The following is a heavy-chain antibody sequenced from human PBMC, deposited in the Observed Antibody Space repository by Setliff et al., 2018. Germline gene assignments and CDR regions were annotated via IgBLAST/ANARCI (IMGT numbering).Heavy chain of an antibody. CDR3: SRLVRYCTATSCQRLSGGEF. CDR2: ISPHTGNT. V-gene: IGHV1-18*01. Sequence: ASVKVSCKTSGYTFNDYGIAWVRQAPGQGLEWMGWISPHTGNTYYTPKLHGRVTLTTDTSTGTAYMELSSLTFDDTAVYFCSRLVRYCTATSCQRLSGGEFWGQGTLVTVSS. D-gene: IGHD2-2*01. CDR1: GYTFNDYG. J-gene: IGHJ4*02.